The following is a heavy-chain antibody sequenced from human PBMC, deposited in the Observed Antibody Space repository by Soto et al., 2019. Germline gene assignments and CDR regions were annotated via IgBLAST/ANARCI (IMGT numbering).Heavy chain of an antibody. J-gene: IGHJ3*02. V-gene: IGHV5-10-1*01. CDR3: ATKSPELYSGYDFPRASFDI. CDR1: GYSFTSYW. CDR2: IDPSDSYT. Sequence: PGQSLKISCKGSGYSFTSYWISWVRQMPGKGLECMGRIDPSDSYTNYSPSFQGHVTISADKSISTAYLQWSSLKASDTAMYYCATKSPELYSGYDFPRASFDIWGQGPMVTV. D-gene: IGHD5-12*01.